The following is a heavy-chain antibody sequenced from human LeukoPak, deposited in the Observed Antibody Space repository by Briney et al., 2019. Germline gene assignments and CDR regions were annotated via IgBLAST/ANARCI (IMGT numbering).Heavy chain of an antibody. V-gene: IGHV4-59*08. CDR1: GGSISSYY. CDR3: ARHAGGGSSWIDY. CDR2: IYYSGST. J-gene: IGHJ4*02. D-gene: IGHD6-13*01. Sequence: SETLSLTCTVSGGSISSYYWSWIRQPPGKGLEWIGYIYYSGSTNYNPSLKSRVTISVDTSKNQFSLKLSSVTAADTAVYYCARHAGGGSSWIDYWGQGTLVTVSS.